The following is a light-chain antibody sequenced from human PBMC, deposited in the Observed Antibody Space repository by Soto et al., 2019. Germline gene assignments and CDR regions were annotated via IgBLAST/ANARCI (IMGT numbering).Light chain of an antibody. CDR1: QSVSST. CDR2: GAT. CDR3: QQYNNWPRT. V-gene: IGKV3-15*01. Sequence: EIVMTQSPATLSVSPGERATLSCRASQSVSSTVGWYQQKPGQAPRLLIHGATTRATGIPARFSGSGSGTEFTLTISSLQSEDFAVYYCQQYNNWPRTFGEGTKVDIK. J-gene: IGKJ1*01.